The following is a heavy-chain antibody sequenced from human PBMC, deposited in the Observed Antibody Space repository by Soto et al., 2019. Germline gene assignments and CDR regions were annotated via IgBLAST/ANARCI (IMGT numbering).Heavy chain of an antibody. CDR3: ARGAYDFWTTYYTDFDF. V-gene: IGHV1-2*02. CDR1: GYTFTGYY. J-gene: IGHJ4*02. Sequence: ASVKVSCKASGYTFTGYYLHWVRQAPGHGLEWMGWINPNTGGTNYAQKFQDRVTMTRDRSISTAYMELSSLRSDDTAVSYCARGAYDFWTTYYTDFDFWGQGTVVTVSS. CDR2: INPNTGGT. D-gene: IGHD3-3*01.